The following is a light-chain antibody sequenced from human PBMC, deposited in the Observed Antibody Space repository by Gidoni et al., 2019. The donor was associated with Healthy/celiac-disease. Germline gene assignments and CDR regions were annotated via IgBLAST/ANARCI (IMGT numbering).Light chain of an antibody. J-gene: IGKJ1*01. CDR1: QSLSYSSDNKNF. V-gene: IGKV4-1*01. CDR2: WAS. CDR3: QQYFTTPPT. Sequence: DIVLTPSPDSLALSLGETATINCTSSQSLSYSSDNKNFLAWYQQRPGQPPRLLVYWASTRKSGVPDRFSDSGSGTEFTLTISSLQAEDAAVYYCQQYFTTPPTFGHGTKVEV.